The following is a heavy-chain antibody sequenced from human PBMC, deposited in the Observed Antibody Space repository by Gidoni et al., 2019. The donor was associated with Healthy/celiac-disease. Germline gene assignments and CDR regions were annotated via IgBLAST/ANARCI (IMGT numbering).Heavy chain of an antibody. CDR1: GFTFSSYG. J-gene: IGHJ6*02. CDR3: AKDRDIVVVVAATTLGLSYGMDV. Sequence: QVQLVESGGGVVQPGRSLRLSCAASGFTFSSYGMHWVRQAPGKGLEWVAVISYDGSKKYYADSGKGRFTISRDNSKNTLYLQMNSLRAEETAVYYCAKDRDIVVVVAATTLGLSYGMDVWGQGTTVTVSS. V-gene: IGHV3-30*18. CDR2: ISYDGSKK. D-gene: IGHD2-15*01.